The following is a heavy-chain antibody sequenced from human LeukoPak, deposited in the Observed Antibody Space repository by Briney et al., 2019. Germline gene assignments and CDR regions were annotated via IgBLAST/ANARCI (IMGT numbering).Heavy chain of an antibody. CDR1: GFSVDSVF. CDR2: IMPGGHI. CDR3: ARGNSATTTFDF. Sequence: QPGGSLRLSCRASGFSVDSVFMNWVRQPPGKGLEWVSFIMPGGHIDYTDSVKGRFTISRDSFKDTLSLQMNSLRVDDSAVYYCARGNSATTTFDFWGHGTLVTVSS. V-gene: IGHV3-66*01. J-gene: IGHJ4*01. D-gene: IGHD4-17*01.